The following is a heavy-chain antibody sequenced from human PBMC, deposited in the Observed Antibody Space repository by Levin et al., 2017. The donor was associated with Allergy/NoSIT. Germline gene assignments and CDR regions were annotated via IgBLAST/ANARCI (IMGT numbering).Heavy chain of an antibody. Sequence: PSETLSLTCAVYGGSFSGYYWSWIRQPPGKGLEWIGEINHSGSTNYNPSLKSRVTISVDTSKNQFSLKLSSVTAADTAVYYCARGGVGLHYDILTGYYRGERSFDYWGQGTLVTVSS. V-gene: IGHV4-34*01. CDR1: GGSFSGYY. CDR2: INHSGST. D-gene: IGHD3-9*01. CDR3: ARGGVGLHYDILTGYYRGERSFDY. J-gene: IGHJ4*02.